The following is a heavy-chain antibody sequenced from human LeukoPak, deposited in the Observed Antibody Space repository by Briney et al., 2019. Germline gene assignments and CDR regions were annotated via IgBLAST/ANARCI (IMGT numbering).Heavy chain of an antibody. J-gene: IGHJ3*02. CDR3: ARPTNWGSGAPDAFDI. CDR2: IIPIFGTA. V-gene: IGHV1-69*01. D-gene: IGHD7-27*01. Sequence: SVKVSCKASGGTFSSYAISWMRQAPGQGLEWMGGIIPIFGTANYAQKFQGRVTITADESTSTAYMELSSLRSEDAAVYYCARPTNWGSGAPDAFDIWGQGAMVTVSS. CDR1: GGTFSSYA.